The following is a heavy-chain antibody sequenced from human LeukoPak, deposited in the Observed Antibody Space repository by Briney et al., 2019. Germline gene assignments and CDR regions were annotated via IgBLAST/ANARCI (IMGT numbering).Heavy chain of an antibody. J-gene: IGHJ4*02. V-gene: IGHV1-46*01. D-gene: IGHD5-18*01. CDR1: GYTFTSYY. Sequence: ASVKASCKASGYTFTSYYMHWVRQAPGQGLEWMGIINPSGGSTSYAQKFQGRVTMTRDTSMSTVYMELSSLRSEDTAVYYCAREPAGYSYDYWGQGTLVTVSS. CDR3: AREPAGYSYDY. CDR2: INPSGGST.